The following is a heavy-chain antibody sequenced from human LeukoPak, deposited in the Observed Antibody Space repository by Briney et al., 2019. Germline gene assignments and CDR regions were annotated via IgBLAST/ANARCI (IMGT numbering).Heavy chain of an antibody. CDR3: ARESRSSIVALDY. Sequence: GGSLRLSCAASGFTFSSYWMSWVRQAPGKGLEWVANIKQDGSEKYYVDSVKGRFTISRDNAKNSLYLQMNSLRAEDTAVYYCARESRSSIVALDYWGQGTLVTVSS. CDR2: IKQDGSEK. V-gene: IGHV3-7*01. D-gene: IGHD6-6*01. CDR1: GFTFSSYW. J-gene: IGHJ4*02.